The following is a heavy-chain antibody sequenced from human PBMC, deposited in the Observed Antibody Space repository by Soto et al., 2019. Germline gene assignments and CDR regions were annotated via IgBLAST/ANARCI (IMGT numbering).Heavy chain of an antibody. CDR3: ARVWFGLDV. J-gene: IGHJ6*02. V-gene: IGHV3-74*02. Sequence: EVQLVESGGGLVQPGGSLRLSCAASGFTLSGRSMHWVRQAPGKGLVWVSGIDNAGTDSTYADSVKGRFTSSRDNAKNMLYLQMTSLRVEDTAVYFCARVWFGLDVWGQGTMVTVSS. D-gene: IGHD3-10*01. CDR2: IDNAGTDS. CDR1: GFTLSGRS.